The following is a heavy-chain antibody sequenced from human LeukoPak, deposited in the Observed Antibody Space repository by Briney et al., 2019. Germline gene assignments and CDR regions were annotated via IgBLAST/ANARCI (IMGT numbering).Heavy chain of an antibody. CDR1: GFIFSSCA. J-gene: IGHJ4*02. CDR2: ISYDGSDK. V-gene: IGHV3-30*04. Sequence: GGSLRLSCAASGFIFSSCAMHWVRQAPGKGLEWVAVISYDGSDKFYADSVKGRFTISRDNSMNTLSLQMNSLRAEDTAVYYCTRPLEGGSSRYNPPALWGQGTLVTVSS. D-gene: IGHD6-13*01. CDR3: TRPLEGGSSRYNPPAL.